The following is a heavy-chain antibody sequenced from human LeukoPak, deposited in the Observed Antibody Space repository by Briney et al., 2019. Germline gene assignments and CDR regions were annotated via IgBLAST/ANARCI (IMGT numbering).Heavy chain of an antibody. CDR3: ARTRIQLWLGYYYGMDV. D-gene: IGHD5-18*01. V-gene: IGHV1-2*02. CDR1: GYTFTGYY. CDR2: INPNSGGT. Sequence: ASVKVSCKAPGYTFTGYYMHWVRQAPGQGLEWMGWINPNSGGTNYAQKFQGRVTMTRDTSISTAYMELSRLRSDDTAVYYCARTRIQLWLGYYYGMDVWGQGTTVTVSS. J-gene: IGHJ6*02.